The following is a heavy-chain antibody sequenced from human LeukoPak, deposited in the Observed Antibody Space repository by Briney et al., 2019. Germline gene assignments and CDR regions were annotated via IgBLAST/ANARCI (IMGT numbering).Heavy chain of an antibody. CDR2: IYSGGST. D-gene: IGHD2-15*01. V-gene: IGHV3-66*01. Sequence: GGSLRLSCAASGFTVSSNYMSWVRQAPGKGLEWVSVIYSGGSTYYADSVKGRFTISRDNCKNTLYLQMNSLRAEDTAVYYCARDGYCSGGSCYSGGFDYWGQGTLVTVSS. CDR3: ARDGYCSGGSCYSGGFDY. J-gene: IGHJ4*02. CDR1: GFTVSSNY.